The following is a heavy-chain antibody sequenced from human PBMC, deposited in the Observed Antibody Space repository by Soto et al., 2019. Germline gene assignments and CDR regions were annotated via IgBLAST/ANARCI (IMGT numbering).Heavy chain of an antibody. D-gene: IGHD5-12*01. CDR2: INAGNGDT. CDR3: ARWLRVSDAFDV. CDR1: GDSFIDYW. Sequence: GESLKISCKGSGDSFIDYWIGWVRQAGQRLEWMGWINAGNGDTKYSQKFQGRVTITRDKSTRTAYMELSSLRSDDTAVYYCARWLRVSDAFDVWGQGTMVTVSS. V-gene: IGHV1-3*01. J-gene: IGHJ3*01.